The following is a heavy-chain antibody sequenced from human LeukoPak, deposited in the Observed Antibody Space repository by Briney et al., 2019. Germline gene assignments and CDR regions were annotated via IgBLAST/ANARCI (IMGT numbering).Heavy chain of an antibody. CDR2: IWYDGSNK. V-gene: IGHV3-33*01. Sequence: GRSLRLSCAASGFTFSSYGMHWVRQAPGKGLEWVAVIWYDGSNKYYADPVKGRFTISRDNSKNTLYLQMNSLRAEDTAVYYCARDDLERVGATPLDYWGQGTLVTVSS. CDR1: GFTFSSYG. J-gene: IGHJ4*02. D-gene: IGHD1-26*01. CDR3: ARDDLERVGATPLDY.